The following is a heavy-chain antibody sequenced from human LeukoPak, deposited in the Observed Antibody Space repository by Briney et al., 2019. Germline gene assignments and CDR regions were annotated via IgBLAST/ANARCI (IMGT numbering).Heavy chain of an antibody. CDR3: ASGSGYSEIDY. V-gene: IGHV3-53*01. CDR1: GFTVSSNY. J-gene: IGHJ4*02. Sequence: QTGGSLRLSCAASGFTVSSNYVSWVRQAPGKGLEWVSVIYSGGSTYYADSVKGRFTISRDNSKNTLYLQMNSLRAEDTAVYYCASGSGYSEIDYWGQGTLVTVSS. D-gene: IGHD5-12*01. CDR2: IYSGGST.